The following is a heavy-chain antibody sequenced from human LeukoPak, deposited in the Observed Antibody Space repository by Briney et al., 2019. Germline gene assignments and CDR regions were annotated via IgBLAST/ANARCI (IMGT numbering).Heavy chain of an antibody. CDR3: AREGVGATDDY. CDR1: GFTFSSYW. V-gene: IGHV3-7*01. J-gene: IGHJ4*02. Sequence: GGSLRLSCAASGFTFSSYWMSWVRQAPGKGLEWVANIKQDGSEKYYVDSVKGRLTISRDNAKNSLYLQMNSLRAEDTAVYYCAREGVGATDDYWGQGTLVTVSS. CDR2: IKQDGSEK. D-gene: IGHD1-26*01.